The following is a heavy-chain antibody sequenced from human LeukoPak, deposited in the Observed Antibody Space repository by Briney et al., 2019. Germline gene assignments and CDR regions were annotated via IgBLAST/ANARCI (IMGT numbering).Heavy chain of an antibody. CDR1: GGSFSGYY. Sequence: SETLSLTCAVYGGSFSGYYWSWIRQSPGKGLEWIGEINHSGSTNHNPSLKSRVTISVDTSKNQFSLKLSSVTAADTAVYYCARTHCSSTSCYSDDWGQGTLVTVSS. V-gene: IGHV4-34*01. D-gene: IGHD2-2*01. J-gene: IGHJ4*02. CDR2: INHSGST. CDR3: ARTHCSSTSCYSDD.